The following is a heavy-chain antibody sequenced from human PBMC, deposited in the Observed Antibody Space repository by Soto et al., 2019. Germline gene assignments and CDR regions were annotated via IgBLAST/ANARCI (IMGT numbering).Heavy chain of an antibody. CDR3: TQVYGSGSWGWYFHS. V-gene: IGHV2-5*02. J-gene: IGHJ4*02. D-gene: IGHD1-26*01. CDR2: VFWDGGE. Sequence: QITLRESGPSLVKPTETLTLTCTFSGFSLTTTCVGVGWIRQPQGKALEWLAVVFWDGGERYSPSLKSRVTITKDTSKDQVVFTMTNMDPADTATYYCTQVYGSGSWGWYFHSWGQGTLVTVSS. CDR1: GFSLTTTCVG.